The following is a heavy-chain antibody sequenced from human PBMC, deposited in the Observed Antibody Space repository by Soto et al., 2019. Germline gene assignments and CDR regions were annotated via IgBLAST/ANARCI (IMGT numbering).Heavy chain of an antibody. CDR3: AKGEFDP. V-gene: IGHV3-30*18. CDR2: ISYDGSNK. Sequence: HPGGSLRLSCAASGFTFSSYGMHWVRQAPGKGLEWVAVISYDGSNKYYADSVKGRFTIPRDNSKNTLYLQMNSLRAEDTAVYYCAKGEFDPWGQGSLVTVS. CDR1: GFTFSSYG. J-gene: IGHJ5*02.